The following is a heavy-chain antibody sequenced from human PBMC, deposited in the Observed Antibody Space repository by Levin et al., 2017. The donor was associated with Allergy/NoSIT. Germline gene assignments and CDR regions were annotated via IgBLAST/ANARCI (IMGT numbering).Heavy chain of an antibody. CDR3: ARAGRVVVAAYYYYYMDV. J-gene: IGHJ6*03. V-gene: IGHV1-69*13. D-gene: IGHD2-15*01. CDR2: IIPIFGTA. Sequence: GASVKVSCKASGGTFSSYAISWVRQAPGQGLEWMGGIIPIFGTANYAQKFQGRVTITADESTSTAYMELSSLRSEDTAVYYCARAGRVVVAAYYYYYMDVWGKGTTVTVSS. CDR1: GGTFSSYA.